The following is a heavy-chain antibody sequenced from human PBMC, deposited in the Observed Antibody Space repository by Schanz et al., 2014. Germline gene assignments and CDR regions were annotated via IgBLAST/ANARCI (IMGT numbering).Heavy chain of an antibody. J-gene: IGHJ4*02. D-gene: IGHD6-13*01. V-gene: IGHV1-69*02. CDR3: ASSGAGYSSSWDFDY. Sequence: QVHLVQSGAEVKKPGSSMKVSCKASGGTFNSYTINWVRQAPGQGLEWMGRIIPILGIANYAQKFQGRVTITADKSTFTAYMDVSSLRSEDTAVYYCASSGAGYSSSWDFDYWGQGTLXTVSS. CDR2: IIPILGIA. CDR1: GGTFNSYT.